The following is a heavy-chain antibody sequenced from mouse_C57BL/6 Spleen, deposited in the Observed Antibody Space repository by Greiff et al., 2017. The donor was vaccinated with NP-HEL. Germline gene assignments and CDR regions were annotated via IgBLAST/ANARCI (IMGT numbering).Heavy chain of an antibody. CDR3: AREEGLRRSYAMDY. CDR1: GFNIKNTY. J-gene: IGHJ4*01. CDR2: IDPANGNT. Sequence: EVHLVESVAELVRPGASVKLSCTASGFNIKNTYMHWVKQRPEQGLEWIGRIDPANGNTKYAPKFQGKAPITADTSSNTASLQLIRLTSEDTAIYYCAREEGLRRSYAMDYWGQGTSVTVSS. D-gene: IGHD2-4*01. V-gene: IGHV14-3*01.